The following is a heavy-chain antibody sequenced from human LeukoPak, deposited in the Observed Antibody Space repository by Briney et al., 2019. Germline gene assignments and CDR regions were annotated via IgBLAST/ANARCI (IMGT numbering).Heavy chain of an antibody. CDR2: IYPGDSDT. D-gene: IGHD1-7*01. J-gene: IGHJ4*02. CDR3: ARHGLGEGSWYNWNYAQGPFDY. V-gene: IGHV5-51*01. CDR1: GYSFTSYW. Sequence: GESLKISCKGSGYSFTSYWIGWVRQMPGKGLEWMGIIYPGDSDTRYSPSFQGQVTISVDKSISTAYLQWSSLKASDTAMYYCARHGLGEGSWYNWNYAQGPFDYWGQGTLVTVSS.